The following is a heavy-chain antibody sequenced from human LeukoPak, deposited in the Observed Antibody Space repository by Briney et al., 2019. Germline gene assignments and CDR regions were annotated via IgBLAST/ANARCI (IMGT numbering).Heavy chain of an antibody. V-gene: IGHV1-3*01. CDR1: GYTFTGYA. J-gene: IGHJ3*02. CDR3: AVLKGVFDI. CDR2: INAGNGDT. D-gene: IGHD2-8*01. Sequence: ASVKVSCKASGYTFTGYAIHWVRQAPGQRLEWMGWINAGNGDTKYLQKFQGGVTITRDTSASTAYMELSSLRSEDTAVYYCAVLKGVFDIWGQGAMVTVSS.